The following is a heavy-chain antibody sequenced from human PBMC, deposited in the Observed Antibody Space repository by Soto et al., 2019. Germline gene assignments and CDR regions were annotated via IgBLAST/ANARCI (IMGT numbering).Heavy chain of an antibody. D-gene: IGHD2-2*01. CDR3: ARQKLKSSTWYGSIHS. J-gene: IGHJ4*02. CDR2: ISAGSGNS. Sequence: EVQLLESGGGLGQPGKSLRLSCVASGFSFGTHAMTWVRQAPGKGLEWVSVISAGSGNSYYADSVKGRFSVSRDNSKNTLWLQMDSLSAEDTGLYYCARQKLKSSTWYGSIHSWGQGTLVTVSS. CDR1: GFSFGTHA. V-gene: IGHV3-23*01.